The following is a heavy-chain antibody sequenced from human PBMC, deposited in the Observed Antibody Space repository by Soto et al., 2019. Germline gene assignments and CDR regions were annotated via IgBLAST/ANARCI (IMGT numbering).Heavy chain of an antibody. CDR1: GFTFSSYS. V-gene: IGHV3-48*01. D-gene: IGHD6-13*01. CDR2: ISSSSSTI. CDR3: ASRIAAAGFYFDY. Sequence: PGGSLRLSCAASGFTFSSYSMNWVRQAPGKGLEWVSYISSSSSTIYYADSVKGRFTISRDNAKNSLYLQMNSLRAEDTAVYYCASRIAAAGFYFDYWGQGTLVTVSS. J-gene: IGHJ4*02.